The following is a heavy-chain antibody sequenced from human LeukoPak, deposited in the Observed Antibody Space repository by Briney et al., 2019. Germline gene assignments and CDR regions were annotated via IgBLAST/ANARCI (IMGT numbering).Heavy chain of an antibody. J-gene: IGHJ5*02. Sequence: PSETLSLTCTVSVGSISSSSYYWGWIRQPPGKGLEWIGSIYYSGSTYYNPSLKSRVTISVDTSKNQFSLKLSSVTAADTAVYYCARHSGYSSDWFDPWGQGTLVTVSS. D-gene: IGHD6-13*01. CDR1: VGSISSSSYY. CDR3: ARHSGYSSDWFDP. CDR2: IYYSGST. V-gene: IGHV4-39*01.